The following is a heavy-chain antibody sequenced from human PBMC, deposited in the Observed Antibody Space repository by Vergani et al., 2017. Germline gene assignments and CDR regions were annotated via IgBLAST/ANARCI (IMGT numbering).Heavy chain of an antibody. D-gene: IGHD7-27*01. CDR1: GGSISSSSYY. Sequence: QLQLQESGPGLVKPSETLSLTCTVSGGSISSSSYYWGWIRQPPGKGLEWIGSIYYSGSTYYNPSLKSRVTISVDTSKNQFSLKLSSVTAADTAVYYCARANAKNCGSYLSAFDYWGQGTLVTVSS. CDR2: IYYSGST. CDR3: ARANAKNCGSYLSAFDY. J-gene: IGHJ4*02. V-gene: IGHV4-39*07.